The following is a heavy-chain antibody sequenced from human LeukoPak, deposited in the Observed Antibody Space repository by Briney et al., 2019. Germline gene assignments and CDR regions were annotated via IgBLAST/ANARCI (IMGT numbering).Heavy chain of an antibody. CDR1: GFTFRSYW. Sequence: GGSLRLSCAASGFTFRSYWMSWVRQAPGKGLEWVANINQDGSEKYYVDSVKGRFTLSRDNAKNSLYLQINSLRAEDTAVYYCARDRNEGGGFDYWGQGTLVTVSS. CDR2: INQDGSEK. J-gene: IGHJ4*02. D-gene: IGHD3-16*01. V-gene: IGHV3-7*04. CDR3: ARDRNEGGGFDY.